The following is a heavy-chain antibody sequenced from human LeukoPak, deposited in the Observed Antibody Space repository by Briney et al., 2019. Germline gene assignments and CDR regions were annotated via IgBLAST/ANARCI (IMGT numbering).Heavy chain of an antibody. V-gene: IGHV3-23*01. CDR3: ARHDSFIPY. D-gene: IGHD5-18*01. CDR2: ISDSGRAT. CDR1: GFTFSSYA. J-gene: IGHJ4*02. Sequence: PGGSLRLSCAASGFTFSSYAMSWVRQAPGQGLEWVSGISDSGRATYYSDSVKGRCTISRDNSKNTVYLQLNNLRAEDTALYFCARHDSFIPYWGQGMLVTVSS.